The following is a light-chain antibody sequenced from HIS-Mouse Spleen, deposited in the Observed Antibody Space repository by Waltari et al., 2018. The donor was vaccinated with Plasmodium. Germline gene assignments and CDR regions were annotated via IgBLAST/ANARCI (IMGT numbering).Light chain of an antibody. V-gene: IGLV3-25*03. Sequence: SYELTQPPSVPGSPGKTARTTCSGDALPNKYAYWYQQKPRQAPVQVIYKDSERPSGIPERFSGSSSGTTVTLTISGVQAEDEADYYCQSADSSGTYRVFGGGTKLTVL. CDR2: KDS. CDR3: QSADSSGTYRV. CDR1: ALPNKY. J-gene: IGLJ2*01.